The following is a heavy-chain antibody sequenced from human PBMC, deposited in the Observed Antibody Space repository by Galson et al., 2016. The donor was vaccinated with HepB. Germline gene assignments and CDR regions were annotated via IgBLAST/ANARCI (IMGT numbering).Heavy chain of an antibody. CDR3: AKVMATSLRPYCDH. D-gene: IGHD5-12*01. V-gene: IGHV3-23*01. Sequence: SLRLSCAASGFNFNLYGMSWVRQAPGRGLEWVSHISGSGCTSQYADSVKGRFIISRDNSNNTLYLQMSSLRAEYTAIYYCAKVMATSLRPYCDHWGQGTLVTVSA. CDR2: ISGSGCTS. J-gene: IGHJ4*02. CDR1: GFNFNLYG.